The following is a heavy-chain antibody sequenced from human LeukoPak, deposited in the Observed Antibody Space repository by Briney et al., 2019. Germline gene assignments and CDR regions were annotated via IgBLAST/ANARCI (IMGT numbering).Heavy chain of an antibody. CDR1: GFTFSSYW. D-gene: IGHD5-24*01. CDR2: INSDGSST. V-gene: IGHV3-74*01. J-gene: IGHJ4*02. Sequence: GGSPRLSCAASGFTFSSYWMHWVRQAPGKGLVWVSRINSDGSSTRYADSVKGRFTISRDNAKNTLYLQMNSLRDEDTAIYYCVRGGEWLQFDYWGQGTLVTVSS. CDR3: VRGGEWLQFDY.